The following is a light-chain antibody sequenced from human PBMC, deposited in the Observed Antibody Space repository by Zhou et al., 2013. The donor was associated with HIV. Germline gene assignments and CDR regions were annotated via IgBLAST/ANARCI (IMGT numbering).Light chain of an antibody. V-gene: IGKV1-39*01. CDR2: GAS. CDR3: QQAYSSPRT. Sequence: DIQMTQSPSSLSASVGDRVIITCRASQDVRHFLHWYQQKPGRAPKLLIYGASNLQRGSRSRFSGSGSGTDFILTISSLQPEDFAVYYCQQAYSSPRTFGQGTRV. J-gene: IGKJ1*01. CDR1: QDVRHF.